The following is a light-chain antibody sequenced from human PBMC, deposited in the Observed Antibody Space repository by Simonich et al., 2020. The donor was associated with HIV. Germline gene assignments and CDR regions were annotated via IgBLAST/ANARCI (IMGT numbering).Light chain of an antibody. CDR3: QQYNNWPPGT. CDR1: HRVSSN. J-gene: IGKJ2*01. Sequence: EIEMTQSPATLSVSPGARATLSCRANHRVSSNLAWYQQKPGQAPRLLISGASTRATGTPARFSGSGSGTEFTLTISSMQSEDFAVYYCQQYNNWPPGTFGQGTKLEIK. CDR2: GAS. V-gene: IGKV3-15*01.